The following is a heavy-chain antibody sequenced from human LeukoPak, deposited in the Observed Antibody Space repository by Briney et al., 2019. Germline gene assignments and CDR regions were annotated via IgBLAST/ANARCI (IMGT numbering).Heavy chain of an antibody. CDR3: ARSHYDFWSGLDY. D-gene: IGHD3-3*01. CDR1: GGSISSYY. Sequence: SETLSLTCTVSGGSISSYYWSWIRQPPGKGLEWIGYIYYSGSTNYNPSLKSRVTISVDTSKNQFSLKLSSVTAADTAVYYCARSHYDFWSGLDYWGQGTLVTVSS. CDR2: IYYSGST. J-gene: IGHJ4*02. V-gene: IGHV4-59*08.